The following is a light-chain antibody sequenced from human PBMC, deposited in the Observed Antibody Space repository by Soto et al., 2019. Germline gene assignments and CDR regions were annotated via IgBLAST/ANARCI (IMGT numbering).Light chain of an antibody. CDR3: NSYTITSARV. V-gene: IGLV2-14*01. Sequence: QSALTQPASVSGSPEQSITISCTGTSSDVGGYNFVSWYQHHPGKAPKLVIYEVSKRPSGVSNRLSGSKSGNTATLTISGLQAEDEGDYYCNSYTITSARVFGTGTKLTVL. J-gene: IGLJ1*01. CDR1: SSDVGGYNF. CDR2: EVS.